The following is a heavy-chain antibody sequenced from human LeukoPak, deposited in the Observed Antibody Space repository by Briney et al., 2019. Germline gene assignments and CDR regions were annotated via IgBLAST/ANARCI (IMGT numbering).Heavy chain of an antibody. CDR1: GFTFSDYS. D-gene: IGHD3-22*01. CDR2: ISSSGSTM. J-gene: IGHJ5*02. Sequence: GGSLRLSCAASGFTFSDYSMTWIRQAPGKGLEWVSYISSSGSTMYYADFVRGRFTISRDNAKNSLYLQMNSLRAEDTAVYYCARDPQSYYDNSGYNWFDPWGQGTLVTVSS. V-gene: IGHV3-11*01. CDR3: ARDPQSYYDNSGYNWFDP.